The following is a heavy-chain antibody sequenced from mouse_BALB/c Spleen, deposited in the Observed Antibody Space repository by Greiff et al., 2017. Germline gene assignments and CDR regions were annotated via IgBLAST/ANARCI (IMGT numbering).Heavy chain of an antibody. V-gene: IGHV5-6-3*01. CDR3: ARGGIYHRKRAMDY. Sequence: EVQLVESGGGLVQPGGSLKLSCAASGFTFSSYGMSWVRQTPDKRLELVATINSNGGSTYYPDSVKGRFTISRDNAKNTLYLQMSSQKSEDTAMYYCARGGIYHRKRAMDYWGQGTSVTVSS. CDR1: GFTFSSYG. J-gene: IGHJ4*01. CDR2: INSNGGST. D-gene: IGHD2-1*01.